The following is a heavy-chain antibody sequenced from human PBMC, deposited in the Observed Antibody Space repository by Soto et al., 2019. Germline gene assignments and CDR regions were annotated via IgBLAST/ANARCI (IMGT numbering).Heavy chain of an antibody. J-gene: IGHJ4*02. D-gene: IGHD3-10*01. CDR3: AKDPGSGSYYTSSFDY. CDR2: ISYDGSNK. V-gene: IGHV3-30*18. CDR1: GFTFSSYG. Sequence: GGSLRLSCAASGFTFSSYGMHWVRQAPGKGLEWVAVISYDGSNKYYADSVKGRFTISRDNSKNTLYLQMNSLRAEDTAVYYCAKDPGSGSYYTSSFDYWGQGTLVTVSS.